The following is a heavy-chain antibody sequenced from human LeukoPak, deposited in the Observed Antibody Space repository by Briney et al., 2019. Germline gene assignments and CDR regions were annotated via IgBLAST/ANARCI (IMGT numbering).Heavy chain of an antibody. Sequence: PGGSLRLSCAASGFTFSDYYMSWIRQAPGKGLECVSYISSSGSTIYYADSVKGRFTISRDNAKNSLYLQMNSLRAEDTAVYYCARALAVADYAEYFQHWGQGTLVTVSS. D-gene: IGHD6-19*01. J-gene: IGHJ1*01. CDR3: ARALAVADYAEYFQH. CDR2: ISSSGSTI. CDR1: GFTFSDYY. V-gene: IGHV3-11*04.